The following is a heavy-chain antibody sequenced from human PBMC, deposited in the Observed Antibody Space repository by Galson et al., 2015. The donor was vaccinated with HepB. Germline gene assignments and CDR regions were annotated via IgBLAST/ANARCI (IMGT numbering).Heavy chain of an antibody. CDR2: INQGGSET. CDR3: ARGGWYPEY. Sequence: SLRLSCAASGFTFSSYWMSWVRQAPGKGLEWVANINQGGSETYYVDSVKGRFTISRDNAKNSLSLEMNSLRVEDTALYFCARGGWYPEYWGQGILVTVSS. CDR1: GFTFSSYW. J-gene: IGHJ4*02. D-gene: IGHD6-19*01. V-gene: IGHV3-7*03.